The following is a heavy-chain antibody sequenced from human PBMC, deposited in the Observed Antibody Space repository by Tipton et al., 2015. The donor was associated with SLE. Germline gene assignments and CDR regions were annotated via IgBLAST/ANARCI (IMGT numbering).Heavy chain of an antibody. J-gene: IGHJ4*02. CDR2: ISSSGSTI. V-gene: IGHV3-48*03. CDR3: ARDPTSGWFDY. Sequence: SLRLSCAASGFTFSSYEMNWVRQAPGKGLEWVSYISSSGSTIYYADSMKGRFTISRDNAKNSLYLQMNSLRAEDTAVYYCARDPTSGWFDYWGQGTLVTVSS. D-gene: IGHD6-19*01. CDR1: GFTFSSYE.